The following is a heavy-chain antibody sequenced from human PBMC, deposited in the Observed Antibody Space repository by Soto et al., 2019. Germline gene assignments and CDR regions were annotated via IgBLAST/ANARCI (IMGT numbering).Heavy chain of an antibody. Sequence: LSLTCAVSGGSVSSGPYYWTWIRQRPGKGLEWIGYIYYSGITYCSPSLKSRLSISLDTSKNQFYLWLSSVTAADTAMYYCARARLSAVYAFDVWGHGTIVNVSS. J-gene: IGHJ3*01. D-gene: IGHD1-20*01. CDR1: GGSVSSGPYY. CDR2: IYYSGIT. CDR3: ARARLSAVYAFDV. V-gene: IGHV4-31*11.